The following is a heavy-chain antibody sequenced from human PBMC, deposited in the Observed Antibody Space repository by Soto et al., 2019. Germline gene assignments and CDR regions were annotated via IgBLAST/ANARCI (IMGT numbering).Heavy chain of an antibody. CDR3: ARVYYYDSSGVNWFDP. J-gene: IGHJ5*02. CDR1: GGTFSSYA. CDR2: IIPIFGTA. D-gene: IGHD3-22*01. Sequence: QVQLVQSGAEVKKXXXXXKVSCKASGGTFSSYAISWVRQAPGQGLEWMGGIIPIFGTANYAQKFQGRVTITADESTSTAYMELSSLRSEDTAVYYCARVYYYDSSGVNWFDPWGQGTLVTVSS. V-gene: IGHV1-69*01.